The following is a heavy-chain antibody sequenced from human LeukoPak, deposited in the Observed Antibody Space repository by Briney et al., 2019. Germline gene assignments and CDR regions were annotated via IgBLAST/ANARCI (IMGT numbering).Heavy chain of an antibody. D-gene: IGHD5-12*01. Sequence: SETPSLTCAVYGGSFSAYYWSWIRQPPGQGLEWIGEINHSGRTNYNASLKSRVTISVDTSKNQFSLKMSYVTAADTAVYYCARSPRYSGYDYGSDYWGRGILVTVSS. CDR2: INHSGRT. CDR3: ARSPRYSGYDYGSDY. V-gene: IGHV4-34*01. CDR1: GGSFSAYY. J-gene: IGHJ4*02.